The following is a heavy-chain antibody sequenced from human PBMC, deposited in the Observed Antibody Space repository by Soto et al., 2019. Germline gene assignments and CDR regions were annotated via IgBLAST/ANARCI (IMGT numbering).Heavy chain of an antibody. CDR3: ARGGYDFDNWFDH. CDR2: ISYDGSNK. V-gene: IGHV3-30-3*01. D-gene: IGHD5-12*01. Sequence: QVQLVESGGGVVQPGRSLRLSCAASGFTFSSYAMHWVRQAPGKGLEWVAVISYDGSNKYYADSVKGRFTISRDNSKNTLYLQMNSLRAEDTAVYYCARGGYDFDNWFDHWGQGTLVTVSS. CDR1: GFTFSSYA. J-gene: IGHJ5*02.